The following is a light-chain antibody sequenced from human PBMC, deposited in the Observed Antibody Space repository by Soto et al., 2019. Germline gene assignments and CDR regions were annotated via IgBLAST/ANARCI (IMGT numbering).Light chain of an antibody. CDR1: SSDVGGYDY. Sequence: QSALTQPASVSGSPGQSITISCTGTSSDVGGYDYVSWYQQHPGKAPKLMVYGVNNRPSGVSNRFSGSKSGNTASLTISGLQAEDEADYYCSSYTSSSTLVFGGGTKVTVL. V-gene: IGLV2-14*01. J-gene: IGLJ3*02. CDR3: SSYTSSSTLV. CDR2: GVN.